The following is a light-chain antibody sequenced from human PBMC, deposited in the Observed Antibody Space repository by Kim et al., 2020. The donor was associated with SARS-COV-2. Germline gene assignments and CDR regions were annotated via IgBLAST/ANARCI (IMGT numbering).Light chain of an antibody. CDR2: KVS. J-gene: IGKJ2*01. Sequence: PASISCRSSQPLVNNDGNTNLNWFQQRPGQSPRRLIYKVSTRASGVPDRFSGSGSGTEFTLKISRVEAEDVGVYYCMQGTHWPRTFGQGTKLEI. CDR1: QPLVNNDGNTN. V-gene: IGKV2-30*01. CDR3: MQGTHWPRT.